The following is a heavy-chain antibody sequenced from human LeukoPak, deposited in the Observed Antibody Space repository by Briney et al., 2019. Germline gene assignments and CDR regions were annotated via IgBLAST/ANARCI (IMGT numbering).Heavy chain of an antibody. V-gene: IGHV1-18*01. CDR1: VYTFTSYG. Sequence: GASVKVSCKASVYTFTSYGLSWVRQAPGQGLEWMGWISAYNGNTNYAQKLQGRVTMTTDTSTSTAYMELRSLRSDDTAVYYCARASVAHDALDIWGQGTMVTVSS. D-gene: IGHD4-23*01. CDR3: ARASVAHDALDI. CDR2: ISAYNGNT. J-gene: IGHJ3*02.